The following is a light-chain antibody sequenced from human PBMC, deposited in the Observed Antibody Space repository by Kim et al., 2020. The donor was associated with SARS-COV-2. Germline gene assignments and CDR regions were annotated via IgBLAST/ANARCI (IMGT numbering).Light chain of an antibody. CDR3: MQALEGVS. CDR2: LGS. J-gene: IGKJ5*01. V-gene: IGKV2-28*01. CDR1: QSLLHSNGYKF. Sequence: EPASISCRSSQSLLHSNGYKFLDWYLQKPGQSPHLLIYLGSYRASGVPDRFSGSGSATDFTLKISRVEAEDVGVYYCMQALEGVSFGQGTRLEIK.